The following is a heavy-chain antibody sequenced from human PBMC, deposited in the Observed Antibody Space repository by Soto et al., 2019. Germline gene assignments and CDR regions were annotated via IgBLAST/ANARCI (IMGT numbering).Heavy chain of an antibody. CDR1: GFTFSSYA. V-gene: IGHV3-23*01. J-gene: IGHJ4*02. Sequence: EVHLLESGGGLAQPGGSLRLSCAVSGFTFSSYAMSWVRQAPGKGLEWVSAISGGGGSTYYVDSVKGRFTISRDNSKNTLYLQMNSLRAEDTAVYFCAKGSPGYCSGGSCYSDYWGQGTLVTVSS. CDR2: ISGGGGST. CDR3: AKGSPGYCSGGSCYSDY. D-gene: IGHD2-15*01.